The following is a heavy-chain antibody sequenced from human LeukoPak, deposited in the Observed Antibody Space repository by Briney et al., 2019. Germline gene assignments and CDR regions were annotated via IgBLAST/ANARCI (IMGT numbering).Heavy chain of an antibody. J-gene: IGHJ4*02. CDR3: ARDYDFWSEVHY. Sequence: ASVKVSCKASGGTNVAISWVRQAPGQGLEWMGWINPNSGGTNYAQKFQGRVTMTRDTSISTAYMELSRLRSDDTAVYYCARDYDFWSEVHYWGQGTLVTVSS. CDR2: INPNSGGT. CDR1: GGTNVA. V-gene: IGHV1-2*02. D-gene: IGHD3-3*01.